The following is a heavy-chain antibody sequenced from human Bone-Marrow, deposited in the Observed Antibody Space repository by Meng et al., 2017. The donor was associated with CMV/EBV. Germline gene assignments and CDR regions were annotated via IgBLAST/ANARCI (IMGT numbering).Heavy chain of an antibody. CDR3: AKGFKSAAAGTLFDY. CDR1: GFTVSSNY. D-gene: IGHD6-13*01. Sequence: GGSLRLSCAASGFTVSSNYMSWVRQAPGKGLEWVSVIYSGGSTYYADSVKGRFTISRDNAKNSLYLQMNSLRAEDTAVYYCAKGFKSAAAGTLFDYWGQGTLVTVSS. CDR2: IYSGGST. V-gene: IGHV3-53*01. J-gene: IGHJ4*02.